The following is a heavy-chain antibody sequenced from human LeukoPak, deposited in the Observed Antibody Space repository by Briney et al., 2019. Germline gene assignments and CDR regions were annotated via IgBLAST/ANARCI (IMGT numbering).Heavy chain of an antibody. J-gene: IGHJ5*02. CDR1: GLTFNTDW. CDR2: IRSETDGGTA. V-gene: IGHV3-15*01. CDR3: TTDGKYSSSVTYWSDP. Sequence: GGSLRLSCAVSGLTFNTDWMTWVRQSPEKGLEWVGRIRSETDGGTADYGAPVKGRFTISRDDSINATYLQMNSLKSEDTGVYYCTTDGKYSSSVTYWSDPWGQGTLVTVSS. D-gene: IGHD6-13*01.